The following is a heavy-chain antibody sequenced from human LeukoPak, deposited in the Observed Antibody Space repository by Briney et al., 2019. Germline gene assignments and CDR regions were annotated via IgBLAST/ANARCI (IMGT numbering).Heavy chain of an antibody. CDR2: ISGYTGRT. Sequence: GGSLRLSCAASGFTFSHYAMTWVRQVPGKGLEWVSSISGYTGRTYYADSVKGRSTISRDNSNDRVYLQMNSLRADDTALYYCAKFLGGDEKVDAFDVWGQGTRVTVSS. CDR1: GFTFSHYA. CDR3: AKFLGGDEKVDAFDV. D-gene: IGHD2/OR15-2a*01. V-gene: IGHV3-23*01. J-gene: IGHJ3*01.